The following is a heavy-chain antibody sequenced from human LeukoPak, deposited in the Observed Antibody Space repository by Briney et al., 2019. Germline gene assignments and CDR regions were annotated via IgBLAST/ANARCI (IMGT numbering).Heavy chain of an antibody. CDR1: GGSISSETYY. CDR3: ARGGRGFDP. J-gene: IGHJ5*02. CDR2: IYSSGST. Sequence: SETLSLTCTVSGGSISSETYYWTWVRQPAGKGLEWIGRIYSSGSTSYNPSLKSRVTLSVDTSKNQFSLELNSVTASDTAVYYCARGGRGFDPWGQGTLVTVSS. V-gene: IGHV4-61*02.